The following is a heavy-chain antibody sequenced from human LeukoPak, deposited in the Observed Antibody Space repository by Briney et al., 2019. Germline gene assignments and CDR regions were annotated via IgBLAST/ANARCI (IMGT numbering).Heavy chain of an antibody. V-gene: IGHV3-23*01. D-gene: IGHD1-26*01. Sequence: GSLRLSCAASGLTFSTYAMSWVRQAPGKGLEWVSAISSSGDTYYAGSVKGRFTISRDNSKNTLYLQMNRLRAEDTALYYCAKDAVGGTAYYFDCWGQGTLVTVSS. CDR3: AKDAVGGTAYYFDC. J-gene: IGHJ4*02. CDR2: ISSSGDT. CDR1: GLTFSTYA.